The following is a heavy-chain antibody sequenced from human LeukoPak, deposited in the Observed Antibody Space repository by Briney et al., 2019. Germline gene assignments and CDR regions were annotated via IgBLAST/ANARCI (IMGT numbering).Heavy chain of an antibody. CDR2: IGGRGGST. CDR3: GKEGGA. CDR1: GFRFSDFT. Sequence: GGSLRRSCAASGFRFSDFTMTWFRQAPGKGPEWVSAIGGRGGSTYYADSLGGRFTISRDNSKDMVYLQMNSLKVEDTATYYCGKEGGAWGQGTKVTVSS. D-gene: IGHD3-16*01. J-gene: IGHJ5*02. V-gene: IGHV3-23*01.